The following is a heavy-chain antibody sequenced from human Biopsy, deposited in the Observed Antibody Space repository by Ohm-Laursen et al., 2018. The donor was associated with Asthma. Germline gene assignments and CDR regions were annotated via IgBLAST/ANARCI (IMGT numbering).Heavy chain of an antibody. CDR3: ARKAGSCISRTCYSLDF. Sequence: SVKVSCKSLGGTFNTYAIGWVRQAPGQGLEWMGGINSVFGTTTYPQKFQDRVTITADDSTSTVYMELSSPRSEDTAVYYCARKAGSCISRTCYSLDFWGQGTLVTVSS. D-gene: IGHD2-2*01. CDR2: INSVFGTT. CDR1: GGTFNTYA. J-gene: IGHJ4*02. V-gene: IGHV1-69*13.